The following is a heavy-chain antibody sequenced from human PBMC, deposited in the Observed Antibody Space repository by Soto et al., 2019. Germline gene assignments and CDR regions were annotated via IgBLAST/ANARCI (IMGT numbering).Heavy chain of an antibody. D-gene: IGHD2-15*01. CDR2: ISSSSSTI. Sequence: GGSLRLSCAASGFTFSSYSMNWVRQAPGKGLEWVSYISSSSSTIYYADSVKGRFTISRDNAKNSLYLQMNSLRAEDTAVYYCAGTEAKTRYCSGGSCYRLRPYWGQGTLVTVSS. CDR1: GFTFSSYS. CDR3: AGTEAKTRYCSGGSCYRLRPY. V-gene: IGHV3-48*01. J-gene: IGHJ4*02.